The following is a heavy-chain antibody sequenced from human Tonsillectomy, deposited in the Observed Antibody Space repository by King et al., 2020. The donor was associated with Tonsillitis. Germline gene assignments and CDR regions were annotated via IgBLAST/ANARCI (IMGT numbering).Heavy chain of an antibody. J-gene: IGHJ4*02. V-gene: IGHV4-34*01. CDR2: INHSGST. D-gene: IGHD6-13*01. CDR3: ARGYSSSWYVDY. Sequence: LQQWGAGLLKPSETLSLTCAVDGGSFSGYYWSWIRQPPGKGLEWIGEINHSGSTNYNPSLKSRVTISVDTSKNQFSLRLTSVTAADTAVYYCARGYSSSWYVDYWGQGTLVTVSS. CDR1: GGSFSGYY.